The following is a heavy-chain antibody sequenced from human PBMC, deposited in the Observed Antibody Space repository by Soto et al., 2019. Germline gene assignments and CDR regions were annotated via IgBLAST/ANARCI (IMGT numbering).Heavy chain of an antibody. CDR1: GYTFTSYG. V-gene: IGHV1-18*01. J-gene: IGHJ4*02. Sequence: EASVKVSCKASGYTFTSYGISWVRQAPGQGLEWMGWISAYNGNTNYAQKLQGRVTMTTDTSTSTAYMELRSLRSDDTAVYYCARDCYSGYDCYWGQATLVTVSS. CDR2: ISAYNGNT. D-gene: IGHD5-12*01. CDR3: ARDCYSGYDCY.